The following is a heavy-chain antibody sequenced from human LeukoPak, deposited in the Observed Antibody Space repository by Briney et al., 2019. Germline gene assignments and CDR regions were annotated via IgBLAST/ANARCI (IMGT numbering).Heavy chain of an antibody. Sequence: GGSLRLSCAASGFSFDDLGMTWVRQVPGKGLEWVAGINWDGASTGYADSVRGRFTISRDNAKNSLYLQMNSLRAEDTALYYCASGGVDFLVGYYYYMDVWGKGTTVTVSS. CDR1: GFSFDDLG. J-gene: IGHJ6*03. V-gene: IGHV3-20*04. CDR2: INWDGAST. CDR3: ASGGVDFLVGYYYYMDV. D-gene: IGHD3-3*01.